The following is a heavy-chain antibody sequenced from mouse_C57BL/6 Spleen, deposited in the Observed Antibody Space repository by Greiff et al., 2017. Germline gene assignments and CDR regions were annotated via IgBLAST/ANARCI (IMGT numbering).Heavy chain of an antibody. D-gene: IGHD6-2*01. CDR1: GYTFTSYW. CDR2: IYPSDSET. Sequence: QVQLQQPGAELVRPGSSVKLSCKASGYTFTSYWMDWVKQRPGQGLEWIGNIYPSDSETHYNQKFKDKATLTVDKSSSTAYMQLSSLTSEDSAVYYCARKGSLAWFAYWGQGTLVTVSA. J-gene: IGHJ3*01. CDR3: ARKGSLAWFAY. V-gene: IGHV1-61*01.